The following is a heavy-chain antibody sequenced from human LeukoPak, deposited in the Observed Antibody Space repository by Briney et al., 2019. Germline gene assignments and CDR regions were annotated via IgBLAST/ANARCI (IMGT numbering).Heavy chain of an antibody. D-gene: IGHD6-19*01. V-gene: IGHV4-59*12. CDR2: IYYSGST. J-gene: IGHJ5*02. Sequence: PSETLSLTCTVSGGSISSYYWSWIRQPPGKGLEWIGYIYYSGSTNYNPSLKSRVTISVDKSKNQFSLKLSSVTAADTAVYYCARVVAGTHDNWFDPWGQGTLVTVSS. CDR3: ARVVAGTHDNWFDP. CDR1: GGSISSYY.